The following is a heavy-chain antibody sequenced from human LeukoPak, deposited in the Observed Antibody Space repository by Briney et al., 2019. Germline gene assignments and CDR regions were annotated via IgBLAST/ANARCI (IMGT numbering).Heavy chain of an antibody. J-gene: IGHJ4*02. CDR3: EQEGSSGWFDY. CDR2: IIPISGTP. V-gene: IGHV1-69*06. D-gene: IGHD6-19*01. CDR1: GGTFCSYG. Sequence: SVKVSCKASGGTFCSYGINWVRQAPGQGLEWMGRIIPISGTPNYAQKFQGRVTITADISTSTAYMELSSLRSEDTAMYYCEQEGSSGWFDYWGQGTLVTVSS.